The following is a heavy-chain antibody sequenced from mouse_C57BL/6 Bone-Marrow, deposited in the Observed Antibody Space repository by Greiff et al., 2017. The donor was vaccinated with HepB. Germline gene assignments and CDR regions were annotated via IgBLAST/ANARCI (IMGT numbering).Heavy chain of an antibody. D-gene: IGHD3-1*01. CDR1: GFTFSSYA. V-gene: IGHV5-4*01. CDR3: AREDHSGY. J-gene: IGHJ4*01. CDR2: ISDGGSYT. Sequence: EVKVVESGGGLVKPGGSLKLSCAASGFTFSSYAMSWVRQTPEKRLEWVATISDGGSYTYYPDNVKGRFTISRDNAKNNLYLQMSHLKSEDTAMYYCAREDHSGYWGQGTSVTVSS.